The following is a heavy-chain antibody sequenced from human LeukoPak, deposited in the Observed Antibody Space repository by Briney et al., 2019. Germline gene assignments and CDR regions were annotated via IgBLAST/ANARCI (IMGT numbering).Heavy chain of an antibody. D-gene: IGHD3-22*01. CDR3: AVYYYDSSGYYYTYYFDY. CDR1: GGTFSSYA. Sequence: SVKVSCKASGGTFSSYAISWVRQAPGQGLEWMGGIIPIFGTANYAQKFQGRVTIAADESTSTAYVELSSLRSEDTAVYYCAVYYYDSSGYYYTYYFDYWGQGTLVTVSS. J-gene: IGHJ4*02. V-gene: IGHV1-69*13. CDR2: IIPIFGTA.